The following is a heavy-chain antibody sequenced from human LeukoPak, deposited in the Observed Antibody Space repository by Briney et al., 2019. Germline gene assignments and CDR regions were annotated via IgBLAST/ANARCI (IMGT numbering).Heavy chain of an antibody. CDR2: TYYRSKWYN. D-gene: IGHD3-9*01. V-gene: IGHV6-1*01. CDR3: ARDLTDYDMLTGDGYYYGMDV. CDR1: GDSVSSNSAA. Sequence: SQTLSLTCAISGDSVSSNSAAWNWIRQSPSRGLEWLGRTYYRSKWYNDYAVSVKSRITINPDTSKNQFSLQLNSVTPEDTAVYYCARDLTDYDMLTGDGYYYGMDVWGQGTTVTVSS. J-gene: IGHJ6*02.